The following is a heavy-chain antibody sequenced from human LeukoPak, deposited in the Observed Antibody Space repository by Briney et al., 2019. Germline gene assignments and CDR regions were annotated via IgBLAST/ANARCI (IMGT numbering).Heavy chain of an antibody. V-gene: IGHV4-39*02. CDR3: ARDQDYGGNSGAFDI. J-gene: IGHJ3*02. CDR2: IYYSGST. Sequence: SETLSLTCSVSGGSISSSSHYWGWIRQPPGKGLEWIGSIYYSGSTYYNPSLKSRVTISVDTSKNQFSLKLSSVTAADTAVYYCARDQDYGGNSGAFDIWGQGTMVTVSS. CDR1: GGSISSSSHY. D-gene: IGHD4-23*01.